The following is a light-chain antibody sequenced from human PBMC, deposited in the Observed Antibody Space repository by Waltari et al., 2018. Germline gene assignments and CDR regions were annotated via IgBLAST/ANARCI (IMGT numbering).Light chain of an antibody. CDR2: DPS. Sequence: DIQMTQSPSSLSASVGDRVTITCQASQDISNWLNWYQQKPGKAPKVLSYDPSNLETGVPARFSGSGAGTDVTVAISSLQPEDVETYYCQQYDNLPPLTFGGGTKVEIK. J-gene: IGKJ4*01. CDR3: QQYDNLPPLT. CDR1: QDISNW. V-gene: IGKV1-33*01.